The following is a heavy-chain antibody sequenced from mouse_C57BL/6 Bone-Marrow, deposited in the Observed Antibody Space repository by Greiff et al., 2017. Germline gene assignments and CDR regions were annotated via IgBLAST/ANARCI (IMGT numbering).Heavy chain of an antibody. CDR1: GYTFTSYW. V-gene: IGHV1-64*01. J-gene: IGHJ2*01. CDR2: IHPNSGST. CDR3: ERWPYYFDY. Sequence: QVQLQQPGAELVKPGASVKLSCKASGYTFTSYWMHWVKQRPGQGLEWIGMIHPNSGSTNYNEKFKSKDTLTVDKSSSTAYMQLSSLTSEDSAVYYCERWPYYFDYWGQGTTLTVSS.